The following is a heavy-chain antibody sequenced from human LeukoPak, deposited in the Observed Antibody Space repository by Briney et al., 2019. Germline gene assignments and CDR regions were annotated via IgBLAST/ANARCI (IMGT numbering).Heavy chain of an antibody. Sequence: ASVTVSCTASGYTFASYVITWVRQAPGQGLEWMGWISAYNGNTNYAQKLQGRVTMTTDTSTSTAYMELRSLRSDDTAVYFCARAKVASHPYYYYAMDVWGQGTTVTVSS. D-gene: IGHD5-12*01. CDR3: ARAKVASHPYYYYAMDV. CDR2: ISAYNGNT. CDR1: GYTFASYV. V-gene: IGHV1-18*01. J-gene: IGHJ6*02.